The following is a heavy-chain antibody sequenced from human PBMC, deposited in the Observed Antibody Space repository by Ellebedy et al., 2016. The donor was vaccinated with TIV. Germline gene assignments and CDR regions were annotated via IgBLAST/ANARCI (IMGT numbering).Heavy chain of an antibody. CDR3: ARGPLRYFDWVYYYHGMDV. D-gene: IGHD3-9*01. CDR2: FHYRGYP. Sequence: MPSETLSLTCTLPGASISTYYWRWIRQPPGQGLEWIGHFHYRGYPEYNPSLKSRVTISLDTSKDQFSLRVSSVTAADTAVYYCARGPLRYFDWVYYYHGMDVWGQGTTVTVSS. J-gene: IGHJ6*02. CDR1: GASISTYY. V-gene: IGHV4-59*08.